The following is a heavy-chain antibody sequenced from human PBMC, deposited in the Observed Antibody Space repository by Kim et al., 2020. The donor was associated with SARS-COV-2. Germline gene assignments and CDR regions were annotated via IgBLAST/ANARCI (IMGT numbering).Heavy chain of an antibody. J-gene: IGHJ5*02. Sequence: ASVKVSCKVSGYTLPELSMHWVRQAPGKGLEWMGGFDPEDGETIYAQKFQGRVTMTEDTSTDTDYMELSSLRSEETAVYYCATAPSMVRVGWFDPWGQGTLVTVSS. D-gene: IGHD3-10*01. CDR1: GYTLPELS. CDR3: ATAPSMVRVGWFDP. V-gene: IGHV1-24*01. CDR2: FDPEDGET.